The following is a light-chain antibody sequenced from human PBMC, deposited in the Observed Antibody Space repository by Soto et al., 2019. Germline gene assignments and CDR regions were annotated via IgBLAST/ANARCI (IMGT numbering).Light chain of an antibody. CDR1: SSDVGGYNY. V-gene: IGLV2-14*01. CDR3: SSYTSSSNLV. Sequence: QSALTQPASVSGSPGQSITISCTGTSSDVGGYNYVSWYQQHPGKAPKLMIYDVSNRPSGVSNRFSGSKSGNTASLTISGLQAEDEADYYFSSYTSSSNLVFGGGTKLTVL. CDR2: DVS. J-gene: IGLJ3*02.